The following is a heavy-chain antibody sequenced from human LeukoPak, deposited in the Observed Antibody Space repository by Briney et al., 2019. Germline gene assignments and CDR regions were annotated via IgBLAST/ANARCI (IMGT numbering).Heavy chain of an antibody. V-gene: IGHV3-23*01. J-gene: IGHJ4*02. CDR1: GFTFSSFA. CDR3: PRQSYASGWNPFDY. D-gene: IGHD6-19*01. CDR2: ISGGGLTT. Sequence: PGGSLRLSCAASGFTFSSFAMSWVRQAPGKGLEWVSTISGGGLTTYYADSAKGRFTISRDNSKNTLYLQMNSLTAEDTAVYYCPRQSYASGWNPFDYWGQGILVTVSS.